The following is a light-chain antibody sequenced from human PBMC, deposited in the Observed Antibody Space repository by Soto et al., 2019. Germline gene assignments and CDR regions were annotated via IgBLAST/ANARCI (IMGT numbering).Light chain of an antibody. Sequence: EIVLTQSPGTLSLSPGERATLSCRASQSVSSSYLAWYQQKPGQAPRLLIYGASSRATGIPDRFSGSWSGTDFTITISRLEPEDFVVYYCQQYGSPPSRTFGPGTKVDIK. CDR3: QQYGSPPSRT. V-gene: IGKV3-20*01. J-gene: IGKJ3*01. CDR1: QSVSSSY. CDR2: GAS.